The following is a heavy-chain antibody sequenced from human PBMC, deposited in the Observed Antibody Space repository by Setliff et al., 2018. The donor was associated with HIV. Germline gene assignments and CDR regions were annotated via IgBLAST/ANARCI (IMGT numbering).Heavy chain of an antibody. V-gene: IGHV5-51*01. CDR1: GYIFTDYW. CDR2: IYPGDSDS. Sequence: PGASLKISCQGSGYIFTDYWIGWVRQVPGTGLEWMGIIYPGDSDSRDSPSFQGQVIISAAKSRSTAYLQWSSLKARDTAIYYCARGLGVRGRGDVFDIWGQGTMVTVSS. D-gene: IGHD3-16*01. J-gene: IGHJ3*02. CDR3: ARGLGVRGRGDVFDI.